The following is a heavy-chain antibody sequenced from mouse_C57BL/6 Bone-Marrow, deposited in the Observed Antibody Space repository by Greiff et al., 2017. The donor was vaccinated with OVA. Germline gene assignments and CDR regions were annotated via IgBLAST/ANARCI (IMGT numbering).Heavy chain of an antibody. D-gene: IGHD1-1*01. V-gene: IGHV15-2*01. CDR2: ILPSIGRT. Sequence: QVQLKQSGSELRSPGSSVKLSCKDFDSAVFPIAYMSWVRQKPGHGFEWIGGILPSIGRTIYGEKFEDKATLDADTLSNTAYLELNSLTSEDSAIYYCARSLTTVGPWYFDVWGTGTTVTVSS. CDR1: DSAVFPIAY. CDR3: ARSLTTVGPWYFDV. J-gene: IGHJ1*03.